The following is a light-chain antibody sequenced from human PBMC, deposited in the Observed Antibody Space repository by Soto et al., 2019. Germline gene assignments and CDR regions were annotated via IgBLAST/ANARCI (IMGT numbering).Light chain of an antibody. Sequence: QSVLTQPPSASGTPGQRVTISCSGSSSSIGSNSVNWYQQLPRTAPKVLIYTNSQRPSGVPDRFSGSKSDTSASLAISGLQPEDEADYYCAAWDGSLNVYVFGTGTKVTVL. CDR2: TNS. CDR3: AAWDGSLNVYV. J-gene: IGLJ1*01. CDR1: SSSIGSNS. V-gene: IGLV1-44*01.